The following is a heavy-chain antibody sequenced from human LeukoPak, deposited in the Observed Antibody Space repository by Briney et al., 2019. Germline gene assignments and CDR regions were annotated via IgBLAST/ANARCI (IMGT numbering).Heavy chain of an antibody. J-gene: IGHJ4*02. D-gene: IGHD2-15*01. CDR1: GFTFSSHW. V-gene: IGHV3-7*01. CDR2: IKEDGSEK. CDR3: ARDLGYCSAGNCYSVFDY. Sequence: GGSLRLSCAGSGFTFSSHWMSWVRQSPGKGPEGVAHIKEDGSEKYYVDSVKGRFTVSRDNAKNSLYLQMNSLTADDTAVYYCARDLGYCSAGNCYSVFDYWGQGTLVTVSS.